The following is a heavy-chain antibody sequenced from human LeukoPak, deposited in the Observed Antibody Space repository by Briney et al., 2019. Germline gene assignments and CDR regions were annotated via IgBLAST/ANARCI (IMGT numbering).Heavy chain of an antibody. J-gene: IGHJ3*02. D-gene: IGHD2-8*02. CDR3: ASLLVFPVDDAFDI. V-gene: IGHV3-53*01. Sequence: PGGSLRLSCAASGFTVSSNYMSWVRQAPGKGLEWVSVIYSGGSTYYADSVKGRFTISRDNSKNTLYLQMNSLRAEDTAVYYCASLLVFPVDDAFDIWGQGTMVTVSS. CDR2: IYSGGST. CDR1: GFTVSSNY.